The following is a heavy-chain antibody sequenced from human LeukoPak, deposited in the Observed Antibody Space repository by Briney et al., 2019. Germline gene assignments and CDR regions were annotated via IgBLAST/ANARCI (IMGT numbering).Heavy chain of an antibody. Sequence: GGSLRLSGAASGFTFDDYAMHWVRQAPGKGLEWVSGISWNSDTIGYADSVKGRFTISRDSAKKSLYLQMNSLRAEDTALYYCAKGGLQDRYFDYWGQGTLVTVSS. CDR1: GFTFDDYA. CDR3: AKGGLQDRYFDY. V-gene: IGHV3-9*01. J-gene: IGHJ4*02. D-gene: IGHD5-24*01. CDR2: ISWNSDTI.